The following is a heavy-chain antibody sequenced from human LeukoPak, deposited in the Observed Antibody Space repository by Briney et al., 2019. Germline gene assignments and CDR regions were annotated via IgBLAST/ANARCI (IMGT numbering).Heavy chain of an antibody. CDR2: IYYTGST. D-gene: IGHD3-22*01. CDR1: AGSINNYY. Sequence: SETLSLTCTVSAGSINNYYWTWIRQPPGKGLEWIGFIYYTGSTNYNPSLKSRVTISLDTSKNQFSLRLSSVTAADTAVYYCARGPRGYYYDSSGYPIWGQGTMVTVSS. CDR3: ARGPRGYYYDSSGYPI. J-gene: IGHJ3*02. V-gene: IGHV4-59*01.